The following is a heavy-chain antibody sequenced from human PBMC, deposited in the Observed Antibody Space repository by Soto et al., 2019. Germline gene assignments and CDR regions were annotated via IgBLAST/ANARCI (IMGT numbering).Heavy chain of an antibody. CDR2: ISSSSSTI. J-gene: IGHJ6*02. V-gene: IGHV3-48*02. CDR3: ARDVGVGYMVYYGMDV. CDR1: GFTFISYS. D-gene: IGHD2-8*02. Sequence: PGGSLRLSCAASGFTFISYSMNWVRQAPGKGLEWVSYISSSSSTIYYADSVKGRFTISRDNAKNSLYLQMDSLRDEDTAVYYCARDVGVGYMVYYGMDVWGQGTTVTVSS.